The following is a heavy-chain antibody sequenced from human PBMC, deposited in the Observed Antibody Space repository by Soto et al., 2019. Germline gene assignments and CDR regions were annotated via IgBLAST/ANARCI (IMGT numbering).Heavy chain of an antibody. D-gene: IGHD3-3*01. V-gene: IGHV3-23*01. CDR1: GFPFSSYP. J-gene: IGHJ4*02. CDR3: AKDPGRGIGVVIAHFNY. Sequence: GGSLRLSCAASGFPFSSYPMSWVRQAPGQVRESVSASSGSGRRTYDADSVKGRFTISRDNSKSTLDLQMNSLRAEDTAVYSCAKDPGRGIGVVIAHFNYWGQLTLSIFSS. CDR2: SSGSGRRT.